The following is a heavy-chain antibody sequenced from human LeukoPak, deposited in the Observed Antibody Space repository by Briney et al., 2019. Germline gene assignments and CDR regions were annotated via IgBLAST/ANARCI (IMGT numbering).Heavy chain of an antibody. V-gene: IGHV4-31*03. CDR1: GGSISSGGYY. D-gene: IGHD5-12*01. CDR3: ARANIVATMILDY. CDR2: IYYRGST. J-gene: IGHJ4*02. Sequence: SETLSLTCTVSGGSISSGGYYWSWIRQHPGKGLEWIGDIYYRGSTYYNPSLKSRVTISVDTSKNQFSLKLSSVTAADTAVYYCARANIVATMILDYWGQGTLVTVSS.